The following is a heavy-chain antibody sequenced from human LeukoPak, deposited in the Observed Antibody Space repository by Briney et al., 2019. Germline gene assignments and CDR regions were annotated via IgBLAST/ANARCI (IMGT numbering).Heavy chain of an antibody. CDR3: ARDALDSSGFYLRYYYYMDV. D-gene: IGHD3-22*01. V-gene: IGHV3-11*01. J-gene: IGHJ6*03. CDR1: GFTFKDYY. CDR2: ISGSGDIT. Sequence: GGSLRLSCAASGFTFKDYYMSWIRQAPGKGLEWVSYISGSGDITDYADSVKGRFTISRDNAKKSLYLQMDNLRADDTAFYYCARDALDSSGFYLRYYYYMDVWGKGTTVTISS.